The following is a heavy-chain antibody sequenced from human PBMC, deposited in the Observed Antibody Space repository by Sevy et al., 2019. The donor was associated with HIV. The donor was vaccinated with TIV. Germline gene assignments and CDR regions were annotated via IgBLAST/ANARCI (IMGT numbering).Heavy chain of an antibody. J-gene: IGHJ4*01. V-gene: IGHV3-7*01. CDR1: GFTFSNYW. CDR3: VREGLGGYSYSLDY. CDR2: MKQDGSEE. D-gene: IGHD5-18*01. Sequence: GGSLRLSCAASGFTFSNYWMSWVRQAPGMGLEWVATMKQDGSEEDYVDSVKGRFTISRDNAKNSLFLQMNSLSAEDTAVYYCVREGLGGYSYSLDYWGHGTLVTVSS.